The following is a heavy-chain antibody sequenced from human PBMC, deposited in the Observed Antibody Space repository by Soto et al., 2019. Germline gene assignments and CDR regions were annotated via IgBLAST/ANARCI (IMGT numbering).Heavy chain of an antibody. V-gene: IGHV5-51*01. J-gene: IGHJ6*02. CDR1: GYSFTSYW. Sequence: GESLKISCKGSGYSFTSYWIGWVRQMPGKGLEWMGIIYPGDSDTRYSPSFQGQVTISADKSISTVYLQWSSLKASDTAMYYCARLGIAVAGTYGMDVWGQGTTVTVAS. D-gene: IGHD6-19*01. CDR2: IYPGDSDT. CDR3: ARLGIAVAGTYGMDV.